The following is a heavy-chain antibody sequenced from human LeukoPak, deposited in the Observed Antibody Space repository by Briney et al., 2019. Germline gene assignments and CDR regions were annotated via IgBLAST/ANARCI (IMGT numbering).Heavy chain of an antibody. Sequence: SETLSLTCTVSGGSISSSSYYWGWIRQPPGKGLEWIGSIYYSGSTYYNPSLKSRVTISVDTSKNQFSLKLSSVTAADTAVYCASRSSIWSGYQDTLYYFDSWGQGTLVTVSS. CDR3: ASRSSIWSGYQDTLYYFDS. D-gene: IGHD3-3*01. J-gene: IGHJ4*02. CDR1: GGSISSSSYY. CDR2: IYYSGST. V-gene: IGHV4-39*07.